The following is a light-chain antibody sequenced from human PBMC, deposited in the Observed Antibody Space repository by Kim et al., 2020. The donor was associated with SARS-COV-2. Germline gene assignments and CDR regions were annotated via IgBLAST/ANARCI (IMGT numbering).Light chain of an antibody. CDR1: QSINKY. CDR2: AAS. J-gene: IGKJ1*01. V-gene: IGKV1-39*01. Sequence: ASVGDRVTITCRASQSINKYLIWYQQKPGKAPKLLIYAASSLQSGAPSRFSGSGSGTEFILTISSLQPEDSATYFCQQSYSSLWTFGQGTKVDIK. CDR3: QQSYSSLWT.